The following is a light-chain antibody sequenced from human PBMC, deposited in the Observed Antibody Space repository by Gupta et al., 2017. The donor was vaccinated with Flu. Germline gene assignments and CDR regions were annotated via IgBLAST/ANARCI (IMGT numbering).Light chain of an antibody. V-gene: IGLV1-40*01. CDR2: GNS. CDR1: SSNIGAGYD. J-gene: IGLJ3*02. Sequence: QSVLTQPPSVSGAPGQMVTISCTGRSSNIGAGYDVHWYQQLPGTAPKLLIYGNSNRPSGVPDRFSGSKSGTSASLAITGLQAEDEADYYCQSYDSSLSGSGVFGGGTKLTVL. CDR3: QSYDSSLSGSGV.